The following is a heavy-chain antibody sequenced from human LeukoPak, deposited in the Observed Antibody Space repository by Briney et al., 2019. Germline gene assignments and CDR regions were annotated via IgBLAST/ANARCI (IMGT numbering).Heavy chain of an antibody. CDR3: AREKGSLSVAAPHWLLGDYYYYYGMDV. Sequence: ASVKVSCKASGYTFTSYGISWVRQAPGQGLEWMGWISAYNGNTNYAQKLQGRVTMTTDTSTSTAYMELRSLRSDDTAVYYCAREKGSLSVAAPHWLLGDYYYYYGMDVWGQGTTVTVSS. CDR2: ISAYNGNT. D-gene: IGHD1-1*01. CDR1: GYTFTSYG. V-gene: IGHV1-18*01. J-gene: IGHJ6*02.